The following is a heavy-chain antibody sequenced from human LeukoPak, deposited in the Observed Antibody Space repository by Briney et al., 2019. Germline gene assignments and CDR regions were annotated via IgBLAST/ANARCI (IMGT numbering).Heavy chain of an antibody. V-gene: IGHV3-66*01. Sequence: GGSLRLSCAVSGFTVSGTYMSWVPQAPGKGLEWVSVIYSGGSTYYSDSVKGRFAISRDTSKNTLYLQMNSLRAEDTAVYYCARALYSGHADLFDSWGQGTLVTVSS. J-gene: IGHJ4*02. CDR1: GFTVSGTY. D-gene: IGHD5-12*01. CDR3: ARALYSGHADLFDS. CDR2: IYSGGST.